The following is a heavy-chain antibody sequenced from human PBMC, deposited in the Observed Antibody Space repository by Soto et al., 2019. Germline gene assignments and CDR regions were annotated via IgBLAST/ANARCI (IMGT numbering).Heavy chain of an antibody. D-gene: IGHD4-17*01. CDR2: IFYSGST. CDR3: ARDYGGNSDY. J-gene: IGHJ4*02. Sequence: TSETLSLTCTVSGGSISSYYWSWIRQPPGKGLEWIGYIFYSGSTNYNPSLQSRLTISLDTSKTHFSLNLSSVTAADTAVYYCARDYGGNSDYWGQGTLVTVSS. CDR1: GGSISSYY. V-gene: IGHV4-59*01.